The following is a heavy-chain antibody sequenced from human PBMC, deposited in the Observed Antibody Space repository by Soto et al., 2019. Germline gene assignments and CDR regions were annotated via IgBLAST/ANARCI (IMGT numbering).Heavy chain of an antibody. CDR1: GYTFTSYG. V-gene: IGHV1-18*01. Sequence: ASVKVSCKASGYTFTSYGISWVRQAPGQGLEWMGWISAYNGNTNYAQKLQGRVTMTTDASTSTAYMELRSLRSDDTAVYHCARDQSWYDFWSGYYTTIVGMDVWGQGTTVTVSS. J-gene: IGHJ6*02. CDR2: ISAYNGNT. D-gene: IGHD3-3*01. CDR3: ARDQSWYDFWSGYYTTIVGMDV.